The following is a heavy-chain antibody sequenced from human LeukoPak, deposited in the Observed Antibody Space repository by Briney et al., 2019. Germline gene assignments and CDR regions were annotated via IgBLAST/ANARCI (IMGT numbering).Heavy chain of an antibody. Sequence: PGGSLRLSCAASGFTFSSYWMHWVRQAPGKGLVWVSRINRDGSSTSYADSVKGRFTISRDNAKNTLYLQMNSLRAEDTAVYYCARETEIYPFFDYWGQGTLVTVSS. CDR3: ARETEIYPFFDY. CDR2: INRDGSST. V-gene: IGHV3-74*01. J-gene: IGHJ4*02. CDR1: GFTFSSYW. D-gene: IGHD1-14*01.